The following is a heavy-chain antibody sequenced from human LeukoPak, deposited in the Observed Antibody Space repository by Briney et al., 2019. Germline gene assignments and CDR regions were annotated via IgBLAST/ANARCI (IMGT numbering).Heavy chain of an antibody. Sequence: GGSLRLSCTGSGFTFSNYVMSWVRQAPGKGLVWVSRINSDGSSTSYADSVKGRFTISRDNAKNTLYLQMNSLRAEDTAVYYCARSPRYTGYSNYYYYGMDVWGQGTTVTVSS. CDR3: ARSPRYTGYSNYYYYGMDV. D-gene: IGHD5-18*01. CDR1: GFTFSNYV. V-gene: IGHV3-74*01. J-gene: IGHJ6*02. CDR2: INSDGSST.